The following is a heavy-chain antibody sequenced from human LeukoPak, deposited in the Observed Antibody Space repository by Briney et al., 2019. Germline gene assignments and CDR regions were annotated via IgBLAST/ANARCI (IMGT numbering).Heavy chain of an antibody. J-gene: IGHJ6*03. V-gene: IGHV4-59*01. CDR1: GGSFSGYY. Sequence: PSETLSLTCAVYGGSFSGYYWSWIRQPPGKGLEWIGYIHYSGSTNYNPSLKSRVTISVDTSKNQFSLKLSSVTAADTAVYYCARASRGDYYYYYMDVWGKGTTVTVSS. CDR3: ARASRGDYYYYYMDV. CDR2: IHYSGST.